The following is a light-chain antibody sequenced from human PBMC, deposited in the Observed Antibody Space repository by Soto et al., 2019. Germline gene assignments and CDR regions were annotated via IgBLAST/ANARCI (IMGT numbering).Light chain of an antibody. CDR3: QQYDNLPLT. CDR1: QGISSY. V-gene: IGKV1-33*01. CDR2: KAS. Sequence: IQLTQSPSSLSASVGDRVTITCRASQGISSYLAWYQQKPGKAPKLLIYKASTLKSGVPSRFSGSGSGTDFTFTISSLQPEDIATYYCQQYDNLPLTFGGGTKVDIK. J-gene: IGKJ4*01.